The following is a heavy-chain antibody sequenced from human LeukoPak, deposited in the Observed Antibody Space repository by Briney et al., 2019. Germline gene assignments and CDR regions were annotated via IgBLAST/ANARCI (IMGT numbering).Heavy chain of an antibody. CDR2: IYYSGDT. D-gene: IGHD4/OR15-4a*01. J-gene: IGHJ5*02. CDR3: VRGPYGASISKWFDP. V-gene: IGHV4-59*01. CDR1: DGSISGYS. Sequence: PSETLSLTCTVSDGSISGYSWSWIRQPPGKGLEWIGYIYYSGDTNYDPSLKNRVTLSVDTSRNQLSLQLSSVTTADTAVYYCVRGPYGASISKWFDPWGQGTLVIVSS.